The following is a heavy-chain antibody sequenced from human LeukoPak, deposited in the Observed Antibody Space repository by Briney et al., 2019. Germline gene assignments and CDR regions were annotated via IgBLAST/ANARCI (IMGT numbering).Heavy chain of an antibody. V-gene: IGHV4-39*07. Sequence: PSETLSLTCNVSGDSISNSNYYWGWIRQPPGNGLEWIGFIYFTGSTHYNPSLKSRVAISVDTSKNQFSLKVSFVTAADTAVYYCARDPVATPRFLDSWGQGTLVIVSS. CDR1: GDSISNSNYY. CDR3: ARDPVATPRFLDS. J-gene: IGHJ4*02. CDR2: IYFTGST. D-gene: IGHD5-12*01.